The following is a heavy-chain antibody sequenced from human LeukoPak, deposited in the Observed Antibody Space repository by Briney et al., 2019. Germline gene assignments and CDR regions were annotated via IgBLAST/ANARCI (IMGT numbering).Heavy chain of an antibody. CDR1: GFTFSAFG. CDR3: AKDRCSNGIGCYYYYMEV. V-gene: IGHV3-30*02. J-gene: IGHJ6*03. D-gene: IGHD2-8*01. CDR2: IPYDGSDK. Sequence: GGSLRLSCAASGFTFSAFGMHWVRQAPGKGLEWVTFIPYDGSDKYYADSVKGRFTISRDNSNNILYLQMNSLRTEDTAVYYCAKDRCSNGIGCYYYYMEVWGKGTTVTISS.